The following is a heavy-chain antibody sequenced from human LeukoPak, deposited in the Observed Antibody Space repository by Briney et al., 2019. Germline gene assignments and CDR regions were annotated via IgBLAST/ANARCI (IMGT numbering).Heavy chain of an antibody. D-gene: IGHD3-10*01. Sequence: GASVKVSCKASGYTFTSYAMHWVRQAPGQSLEWMGWINADIGNTKYSQKFQGRVTITRDTSASTVYMELSSLRPEDTAVYYCARGIRGAASIDYWGQGTLVTVSS. CDR1: GYTFTSYA. V-gene: IGHV1-3*01. J-gene: IGHJ4*02. CDR2: INADIGNT. CDR3: ARGIRGAASIDY.